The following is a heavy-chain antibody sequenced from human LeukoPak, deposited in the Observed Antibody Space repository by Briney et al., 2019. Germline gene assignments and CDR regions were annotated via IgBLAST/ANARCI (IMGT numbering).Heavy chain of an antibody. CDR3: ARQGGGFWYFDL. CDR1: GGSISSYY. J-gene: IGHJ2*01. V-gene: IGHV4-59*08. Sequence: SETLSLTCTVSGGSISSYYWSWIRQPPGKGLEWIGYIYYSGSTNYNPSLKSRVTITVDTSKDQFSLKLSSVTAADTAVYYCARQGGGFWYFDLWGRGTLVTVSS. CDR2: IYYSGST. D-gene: IGHD6-25*01.